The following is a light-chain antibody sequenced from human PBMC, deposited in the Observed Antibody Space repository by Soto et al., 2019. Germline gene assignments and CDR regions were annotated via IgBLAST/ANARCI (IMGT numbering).Light chain of an antibody. V-gene: IGKV3-20*01. CDR2: GVS. J-gene: IGKJ1*01. CDR3: HQSGDSPT. CDR1: QTVNANF. Sequence: EIVLTQSPGTLSLSPGERATLYCRSSQTVNANFLAWYQQKPGQAPRLLIYGVSNRAPGIPDRFSGSGSGTDITLTISGLEPEDFAVYYCHQSGDSPTFGQGTRVEIK.